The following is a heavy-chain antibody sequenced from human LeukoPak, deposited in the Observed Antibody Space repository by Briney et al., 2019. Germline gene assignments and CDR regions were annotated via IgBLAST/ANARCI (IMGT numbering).Heavy chain of an antibody. CDR3: ARRLCRGTACYYFDY. CDR2: NCGSGADT. J-gene: IGHJ4*02. CDR1: GFTFNDYA. V-gene: IGHV3-23*01. Sequence: GGSLRLSCATSGFTFNDYAMNWVRRAPGEGLEQLQRNCGSGADTYYADSVKGRFTISRDNSKNTLYLQTDTLRVEDTAVYYCARRLCRGTACYYFDYWGQGTLVTVSS. D-gene: IGHD2-2*01.